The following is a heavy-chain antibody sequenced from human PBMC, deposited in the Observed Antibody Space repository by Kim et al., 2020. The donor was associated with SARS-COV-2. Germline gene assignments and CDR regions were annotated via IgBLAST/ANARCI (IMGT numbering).Heavy chain of an antibody. V-gene: IGHV4-34*01. Sequence: SETLSLTCAVYGGSFSGYYWSWIRQPPGKGLEWIGEINHSGRTNYNPSLKSRVTISVDTSKNQFSLKLTSVNAADTAVYYCARRLSNTSGWGSHYCDLWGQGALVTVSS. D-gene: IGHD3-10*01. CDR3: ARRLSNTSGWGSHYCDL. CDR1: GGSFSGYY. CDR2: INHSGRT. J-gene: IGHJ4*02.